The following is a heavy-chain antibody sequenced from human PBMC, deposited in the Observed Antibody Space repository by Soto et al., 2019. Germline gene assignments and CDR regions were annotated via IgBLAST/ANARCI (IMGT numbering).Heavy chain of an antibody. J-gene: IGHJ6*02. CDR1: GGSISSGDYY. D-gene: IGHD3-9*01. CDR2: IYYSGST. V-gene: IGHV4-30-4*01. Sequence: SETLSLTCTVSGGSISSGDYYWSWIRQPPGKGLEWIGYIYYSGSTYYNPSLKSRVTISVDTSKNQFSLKLSSVTAADTAVYYCARSDILTGSPVDVWGQGTTVTVSS. CDR3: ARSDILTGSPVDV.